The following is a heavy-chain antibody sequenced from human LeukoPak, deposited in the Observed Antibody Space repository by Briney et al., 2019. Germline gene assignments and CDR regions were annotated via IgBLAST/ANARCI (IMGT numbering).Heavy chain of an antibody. V-gene: IGHV3-48*01. Sequence: GGSLRLSCAASGLTFSTYWMNWVRQAPGKGLEWVSYISSSSSTIYYADSVKGRFTISRDNAKNSLYLQMNSLRAEDTAVYYCASYLVVVPDWGQGTLVTVSS. CDR1: GLTFSTYW. J-gene: IGHJ4*02. D-gene: IGHD2-2*01. CDR3: ASYLVVVPD. CDR2: ISSSSSTI.